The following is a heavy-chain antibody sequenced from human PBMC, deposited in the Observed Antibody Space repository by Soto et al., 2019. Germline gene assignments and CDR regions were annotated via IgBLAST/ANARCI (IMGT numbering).Heavy chain of an antibody. Sequence: QVQLQESGPGLVKPSGTLSLTCAVSGGSISSSNWWSWVRQPPGKGLEWIGEIYHSGSTNYNPSRKSRVTISVTKSKNPFSLKLSSVTAADTAVYYCASIAAAGTNFDYWGQGTLVTVSS. CDR3: ASIAAAGTNFDY. J-gene: IGHJ4*02. CDR2: IYHSGST. CDR1: GGSISSSNW. V-gene: IGHV4-4*02. D-gene: IGHD6-13*01.